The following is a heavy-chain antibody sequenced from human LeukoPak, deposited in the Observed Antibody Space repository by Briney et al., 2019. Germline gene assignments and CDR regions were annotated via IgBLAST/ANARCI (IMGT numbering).Heavy chain of an antibody. V-gene: IGHV3-30*19. CDR2: ISNDEKTK. Sequence: GSSLRLSCAASGFPFSGSGMHWVRQAPGKGLEWVAVISNDEKTKYYADSVMGRFTISRDNSKNTLSLQMNSLRVEDTAVYYCARPSPPGDGYNPSDHWGQGTLVTVSS. J-gene: IGHJ4*02. CDR3: ARPSPPGDGYNPSDH. D-gene: IGHD5-24*01. CDR1: GFPFSGSG.